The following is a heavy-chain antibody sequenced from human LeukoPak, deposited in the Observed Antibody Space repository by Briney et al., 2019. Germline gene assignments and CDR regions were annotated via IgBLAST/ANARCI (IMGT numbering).Heavy chain of an antibody. J-gene: IGHJ6*02. D-gene: IGHD1-26*01. V-gene: IGHV5-10-1*01. CDR2: IDPSDSYT. CDR1: GGTFSSYA. CDR3: ASDSSGSYFTGNYYYYYGMDV. Sequence: KVSCKASGGTFSSYAISWVRQLPGKGLEWMGRIDPSDSYTNYSPSFQGHVTISADKSISTAYLQWSSLKASDTAMYYCASDSSGSYFTGNYYYYYGMDVWGQGTTVTVSS.